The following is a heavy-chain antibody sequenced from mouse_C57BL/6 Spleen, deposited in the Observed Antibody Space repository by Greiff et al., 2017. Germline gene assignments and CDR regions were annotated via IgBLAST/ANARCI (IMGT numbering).Heavy chain of an antibody. CDR1: GYTFTSYW. CDR3: ARRGGLRRYFDV. Sequence: QVQLQQPGAELVKPGASVKLSCKASGYTFTSYWMQWVKQRPGQGLEWIGEIDPSDSYTNSNQKFKGKATLTVDTSSSTAYMQLSSLTSEDSAVYYCARRGGLRRYFDVWGTGTTVTVSS. J-gene: IGHJ1*03. D-gene: IGHD2-4*01. CDR2: IDPSDSYT. V-gene: IGHV1-50*01.